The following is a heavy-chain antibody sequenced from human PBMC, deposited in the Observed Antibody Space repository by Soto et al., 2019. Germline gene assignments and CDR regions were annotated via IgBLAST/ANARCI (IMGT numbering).Heavy chain of an antibody. V-gene: IGHV5-51*01. J-gene: IGHJ4*01. CDR1: GYSFTSYW. D-gene: IGHD3-9*01. Sequence: PGESLKISCEGSGYSFTSYWSGWVRQMPGKGLEWMGIIYPGDSDTRYSPSFQGQVTISADKSISTAYLQWSSLKASDTAMYYCARSYYDILTGYYVPFDYWGHGTLVTVSS. CDR2: IYPGDSDT. CDR3: ARSYYDILTGYYVPFDY.